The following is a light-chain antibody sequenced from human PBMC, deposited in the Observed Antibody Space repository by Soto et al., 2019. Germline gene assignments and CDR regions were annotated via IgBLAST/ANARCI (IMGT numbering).Light chain of an antibody. CDR1: QSVSSFY. CDR2: GAS. CDR3: QQYGSWPRT. Sequence: EIVLTQSPGTLSLSPGERATLSCRASQSVSSFYLAWYQQRAGQAPRLLISGASTRTTGIPDRFSGSGSGTDFTLTISRLEPEDFAVYYCQQYGSWPRTFDQGTKVEIK. V-gene: IGKV3-20*01. J-gene: IGKJ1*01.